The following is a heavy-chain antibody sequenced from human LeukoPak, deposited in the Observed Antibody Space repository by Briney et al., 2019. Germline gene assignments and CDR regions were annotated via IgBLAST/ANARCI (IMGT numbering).Heavy chain of an antibody. D-gene: IGHD6-19*01. CDR3: ARGAFQWLACDY. CDR2: IYYSGST. V-gene: IGHV4-39*07. Sequence: SETLSLTCTVSGGSISSSSYYWGWIRQPPGKGLEWIGSIYYSGSTYYNPSLKSRVTISVDTSKNQFSLKLSSVTAADTAVYYCARGAFQWLACDYWGQGTLVTVSS. CDR1: GGSISSSSYY. J-gene: IGHJ4*02.